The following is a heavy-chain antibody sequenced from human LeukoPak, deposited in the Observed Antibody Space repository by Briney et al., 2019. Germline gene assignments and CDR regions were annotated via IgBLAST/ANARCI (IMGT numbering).Heavy chain of an antibody. D-gene: IGHD6-13*01. V-gene: IGHV3-23*01. CDR1: GFTFSSYP. CDR3: ARDLSGRRYSSSWYDY. CDR2: IIGSGITT. J-gene: IGHJ4*02. Sequence: GGSLRLSCAASGFTFSSYPMSWVRQAPGKGLEWVSVIIGSGITTFYADSVKGRFTISRDNSKNTLYLQMNSLRAEDTAVYYCARDLSGRRYSSSWYDYWGQGTLVTVSS.